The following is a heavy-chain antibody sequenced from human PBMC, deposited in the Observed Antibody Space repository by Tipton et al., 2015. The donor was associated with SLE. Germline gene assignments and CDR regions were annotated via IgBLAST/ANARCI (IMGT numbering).Heavy chain of an antibody. D-gene: IGHD4-17*01. CDR2: ISAYNGNT. J-gene: IGHJ2*01. CDR1: GYTFTSYG. Sequence: QLVQSGPEVKKPGASVKVSCKASGYTFTSYGISWVRQAPGQGLEWMGWISAYNGNTNYAQKLQGRVTMTTDTSTSTAYMELRSLRSDDTAVYYCARGGTTVTAKVGLAYWYFDLWGRGTLVTVSS. V-gene: IGHV1-18*01. CDR3: ARGGTTVTAKVGLAYWYFDL.